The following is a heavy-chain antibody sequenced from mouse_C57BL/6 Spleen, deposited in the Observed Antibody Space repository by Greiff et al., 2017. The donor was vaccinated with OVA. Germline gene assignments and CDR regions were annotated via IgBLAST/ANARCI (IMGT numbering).Heavy chain of an antibody. CDR1: GYTFTSYW. CDR2: IYPGSGST. Sequence: QVQLQQSGAELVKPGASVKLSCKASGYTFTSYWITWVKQRPGQGLEWIGDIYPGSGSTNYNEKFKSKATLTVDTSSSTAYMQLSSLTSEDSAVYYCARSDGSSMDYWGQGTSVTVSS. J-gene: IGHJ4*01. CDR3: ARSDGSSMDY. D-gene: IGHD2-3*01. V-gene: IGHV1-55*01.